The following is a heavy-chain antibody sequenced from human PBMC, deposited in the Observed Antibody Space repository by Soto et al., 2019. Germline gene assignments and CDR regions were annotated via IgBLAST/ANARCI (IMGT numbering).Heavy chain of an antibody. CDR1: GGTFSSYA. Sequence: VQLVHSGAEVKKPGSSVKVSCKASGGTFSSYASSWVRQAPGQGLEWLGGIIPIFGTANYAQKFQGRVTSTADESTSTAYMELSSLRSEDTAVYYCAREATSRHYGMDVWGQGTTVTVSS. J-gene: IGHJ6*02. CDR2: IIPIFGTA. V-gene: IGHV1-69*01. CDR3: AREATSRHYGMDV.